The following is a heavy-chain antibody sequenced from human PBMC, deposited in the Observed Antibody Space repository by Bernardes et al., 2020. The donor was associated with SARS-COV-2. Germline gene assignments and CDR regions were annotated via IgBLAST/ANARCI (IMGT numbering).Heavy chain of an antibody. J-gene: IGHJ4*02. V-gene: IGHV3-15*01. Sequence: GGSLRLSCAASGFTFSSYSMSWVRQAPGKGLEWVGRIKSKTDGGTTDYAAPVKGRFTISRDDSKDTLFLQMSSLKTEDTAVYYCITASRSPFWGQGTRVTVSS. CDR3: ITASRSPF. CDR2: IKSKTDGGTT. CDR1: GFTFSSYS.